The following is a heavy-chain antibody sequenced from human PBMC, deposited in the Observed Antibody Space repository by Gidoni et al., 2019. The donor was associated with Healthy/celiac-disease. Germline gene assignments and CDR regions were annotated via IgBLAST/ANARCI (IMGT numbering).Heavy chain of an antibody. J-gene: IGHJ3*02. D-gene: IGHD3-22*01. CDR2: ISAYNGNT. V-gene: IGHV1-18*01. CDR1: GYTFPSYG. CDR3: ARDDPTYYYDSSGYYSGDAFDI. Sequence: QVQLVQSGAEVKKPGASVKVSCKASGYTFPSYGISWVRQAPGQGLEWMGWISAYNGNTNYAQKLQGRVTMTTDTSTSTAYMELRSLRSDDTAVYYCARDDPTYYYDSSGYYSGDAFDIWGQGTMVTVSS.